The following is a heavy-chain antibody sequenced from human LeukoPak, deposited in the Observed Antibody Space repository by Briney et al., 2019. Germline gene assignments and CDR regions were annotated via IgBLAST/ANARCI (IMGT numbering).Heavy chain of an antibody. CDR2: MNPNSGNT. CDR3: ATAPPYDYGDFRRVDYFDY. D-gene: IGHD4-17*01. CDR1: GYTFTSYD. J-gene: IGHJ4*02. Sequence: ASVTVSCKASGYTFTSYDINWVRQATGQGLEWMGWMNPNSGNTGYAQKFQGRVTMTEDTSTDTAYMELSSLRSEDTAVYYCATAPPYDYGDFRRVDYFDYWGQGTLVTVSS. V-gene: IGHV1-8*02.